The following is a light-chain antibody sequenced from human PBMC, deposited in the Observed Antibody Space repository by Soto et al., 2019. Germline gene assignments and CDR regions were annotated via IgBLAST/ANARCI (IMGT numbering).Light chain of an antibody. CDR3: QQYCNSPPNT. Sequence: EIVLTQSPGTLSLSPGERATLSCRASQSVSSSYLAWYQQKPGQAPRLLIYGASSRATGIPDRFSGSGSGTDFTLTISRLEPEDVAVYFCQQYCNSPPNTFGQGTKVESK. CDR2: GAS. CDR1: QSVSSSY. J-gene: IGKJ2*01. V-gene: IGKV3-20*01.